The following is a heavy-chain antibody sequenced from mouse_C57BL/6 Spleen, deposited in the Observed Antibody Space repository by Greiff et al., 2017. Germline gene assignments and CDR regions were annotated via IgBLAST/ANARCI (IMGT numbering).Heavy chain of an antibody. Sequence: VKLQESGAELARPGASVKMSCKASGYTFTSYTMHWVKQRPGQGLEWIGYINPSSGYTKYNQKFKDKATLTADKSSSTAYMQLSSLTSEDSAVYYCARGGTTVVAEDWYFDVWGTGTTVTVLL. CDR3: ARGGTTVVAEDWYFDV. CDR2: INPSSGYT. J-gene: IGHJ1*03. CDR1: GYTFTSYT. D-gene: IGHD1-1*01. V-gene: IGHV1-4*01.